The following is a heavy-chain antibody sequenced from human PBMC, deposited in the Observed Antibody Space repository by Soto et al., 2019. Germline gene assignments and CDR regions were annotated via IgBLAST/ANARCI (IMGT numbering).Heavy chain of an antibody. D-gene: IGHD5-12*01. CDR1: GFTFSDYY. Sequence: GGSLRLSCAASGFTFSDYYMSWIRQAPGKGLEYISYISSSSGSTNYADSVKGRFTISRDNAKNSLYLQMSSLRAEDTAAYYCARDRGGYDRLYYYHGMDVWGQGTTVTVSS. J-gene: IGHJ6*02. CDR2: ISSSSGST. CDR3: ARDRGGYDRLYYYHGMDV. V-gene: IGHV3-11*06.